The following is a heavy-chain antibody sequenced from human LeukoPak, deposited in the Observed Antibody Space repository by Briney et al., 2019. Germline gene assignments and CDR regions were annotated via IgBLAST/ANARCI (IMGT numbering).Heavy chain of an antibody. CDR2: IYYSGST. CDR3: ARSANWDNWFGP. Sequence: SETLSLTCTVSGGSISSYYWSWIRQPPGKGLEWIGYIYYSGSTNYNPSLKSRVTISVDTSKNQFSLKLSSVTAADTAVYYCARSANWDNWFGPWGQGTLVTVSS. CDR1: GGSISSYY. J-gene: IGHJ5*02. V-gene: IGHV4-59*08. D-gene: IGHD7-27*01.